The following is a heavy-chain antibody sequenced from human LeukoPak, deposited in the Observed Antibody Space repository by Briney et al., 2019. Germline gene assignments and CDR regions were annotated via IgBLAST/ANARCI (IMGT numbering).Heavy chain of an antibody. CDR2: ISYSGST. Sequence: SETLSLTCTVSGGSISSSSYFWAWIRQPPGKGLEWIGSISYSGSTYYNPSLKSRVTISADTSKNQSSLTLSSVTAADTAAYYCARQGIVGSDYWGQGTLVTVSS. CDR1: GGSISSSSYF. D-gene: IGHD3-16*02. V-gene: IGHV4-39*01. CDR3: ARQGIVGSDY. J-gene: IGHJ4*02.